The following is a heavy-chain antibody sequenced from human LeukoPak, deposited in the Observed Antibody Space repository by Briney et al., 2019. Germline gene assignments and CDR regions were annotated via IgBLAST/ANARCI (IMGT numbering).Heavy chain of an antibody. CDR3: AKGLSWFDRREYFQH. Sequence: PGGSLRLSCAASGFTFSSYAMSWVRQAPGKGLEWVSAVSGSGGSTYYADSVKGRFTISRDNSKNTLYLQMNSLRAEDTAVYYCAKGLSWFDRREYFQHWGQGTLVTVSS. CDR2: VSGSGGST. D-gene: IGHD3-10*01. J-gene: IGHJ1*01. CDR1: GFTFSSYA. V-gene: IGHV3-23*01.